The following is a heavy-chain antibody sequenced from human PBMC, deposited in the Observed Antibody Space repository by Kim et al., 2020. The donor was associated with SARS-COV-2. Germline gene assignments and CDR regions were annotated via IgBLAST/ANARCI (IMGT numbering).Heavy chain of an antibody. CDR2: NK. J-gene: IGHJ4*02. CDR3: ASSPGPYFDY. V-gene: IGHV3-30*07. Sequence: NKNYPESVKGRFTISRDNSKNTVYLQMNSLRAEDTAVYYCASSPGPYFDYWGQGTLVTVSS.